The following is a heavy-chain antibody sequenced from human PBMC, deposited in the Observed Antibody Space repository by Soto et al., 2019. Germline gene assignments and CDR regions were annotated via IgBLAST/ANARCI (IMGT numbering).Heavy chain of an antibody. CDR3: AKGYNLVGVTNDYSAAFDI. Sequence: EVQLVESGGGLVQPGRSLRLSCAASGFTFDDYAMHWVRQVPGKGLAWVSGISWNSGDIGYADSVKGRFTISRDNAKNYLYLQMNSLRAEDTAFYYCAKGYNLVGVTNDYSAAFDIWGQGTMVTVAS. J-gene: IGHJ3*02. V-gene: IGHV3-9*01. CDR2: ISWNSGDI. D-gene: IGHD5-12*01. CDR1: GFTFDDYA.